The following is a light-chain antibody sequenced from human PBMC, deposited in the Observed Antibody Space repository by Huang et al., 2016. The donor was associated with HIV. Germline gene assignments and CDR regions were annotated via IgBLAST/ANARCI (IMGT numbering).Light chain of an antibody. CDR3: QQSDRTPYT. Sequence: DIQMTQSPSSLSASVGDRVTITCRASQRISSYLNWYQQKPGKAPNLLLYTASTLQSGGPSRFSGSGSGTDFTLTISSLQPEDFATYYCQQSDRTPYTFGQGTKLEIK. CDR1: QRISSY. CDR2: TAS. V-gene: IGKV1-39*01. J-gene: IGKJ2*01.